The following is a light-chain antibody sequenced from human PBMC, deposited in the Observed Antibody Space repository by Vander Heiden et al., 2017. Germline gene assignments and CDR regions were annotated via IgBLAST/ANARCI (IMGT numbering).Light chain of an antibody. V-gene: IGKV2-28*01. CDR2: LGS. Sequence: DIVMTQSPLSLPVTPGEPASISCRSSQSLLHSNGYNYLDWYLQKPGQSPQLLIYLGSNRASGVPDRFSGSGSGTDFTLKFSRVEAEDVGVYYCMQALQTLFGGGTKVEIK. CDR1: QSLLHSNGYNY. CDR3: MQALQTL. J-gene: IGKJ4*01.